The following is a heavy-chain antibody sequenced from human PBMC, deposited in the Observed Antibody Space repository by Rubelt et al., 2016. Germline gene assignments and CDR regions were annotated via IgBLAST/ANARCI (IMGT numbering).Heavy chain of an antibody. V-gene: IGHV1-3*01. CDR1: GYTFSRYP. D-gene: IGHD1-1*01. J-gene: IGHJ4*02. CDR2: INAGNGNT. Sequence: QVQLVQSGAEVKKPGASVKVSCKASGYTFSRYPMHWVRQAPGQRLEWMGWINAGNGNTHYSQNFQGRVTITRDTSASTVYMELGSLRAEDTAVYYCARDWVGTTDFDYWGQGTLVTVSS. CDR3: ARDWVGTTDFDY.